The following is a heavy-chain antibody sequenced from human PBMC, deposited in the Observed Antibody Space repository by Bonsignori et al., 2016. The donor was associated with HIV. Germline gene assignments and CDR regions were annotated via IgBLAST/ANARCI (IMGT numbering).Heavy chain of an antibody. D-gene: IGHD3-10*01. V-gene: IGHV3-21*01. CDR2: ISSSSSYI. J-gene: IGHJ6*03. Sequence: VRQMPGKGLEWVSSISSSSSYIYYADSVKGRFTISRDNAKNSLYLQMNSLRAEDTAVYYCARDHSSTMVRGGKDKDVWGKGTTVTVSS. CDR3: ARDHSSTMVRGGKDKDV.